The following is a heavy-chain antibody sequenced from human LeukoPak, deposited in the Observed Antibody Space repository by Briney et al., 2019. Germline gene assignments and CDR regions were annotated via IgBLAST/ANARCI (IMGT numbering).Heavy chain of an antibody. J-gene: IGHJ4*02. Sequence: GGSLRLSCAASGFTFSSYAMHWVRQAPGKGLEWVAVISYDGSNKYYADSVKGRFTISRDNSKNTLYLQMNSLRAEDTAVYYCAKDRYDSSGYLDYWGQGTLVTVSS. CDR2: ISYDGSNK. CDR3: AKDRYDSSGYLDY. D-gene: IGHD3-22*01. CDR1: GFTFSSYA. V-gene: IGHV3-30*04.